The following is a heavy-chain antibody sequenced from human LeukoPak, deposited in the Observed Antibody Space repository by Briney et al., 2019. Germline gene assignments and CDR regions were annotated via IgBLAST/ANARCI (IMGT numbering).Heavy chain of an antibody. J-gene: IGHJ4*02. D-gene: IGHD2-15*01. CDR2: VKEDGSEK. V-gene: IGHV3-7*01. CDR3: ARGRIALL. Sequence: GGSLRLSCAASGFTFTSYWMSWVRQAPGKGLEWVASVKEDGSEKYYVDSVKGRFTISRDNAKNSMSLQMNSLRAEDTAVCYCARGRIALLWGQGTLVTVSS. CDR1: GFTFTSYW.